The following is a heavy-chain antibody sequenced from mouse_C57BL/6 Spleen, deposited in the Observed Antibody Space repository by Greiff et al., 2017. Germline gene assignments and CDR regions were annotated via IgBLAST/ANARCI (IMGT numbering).Heavy chain of an antibody. CDR1: GYTFTSYW. J-gene: IGHJ2*01. Sequence: VQLQQPGAELVKPGASVKLSCKASGYTFTSYWMHWVQQRPGQGLEWIGMICPNSGSTNYNEEFKSKATLTVDKSSSTAYIRRSSLTTEDSAVYCYAVYYGSSLDYWGQGTTLTVSS. CDR3: AVYYGSSLDY. D-gene: IGHD1-1*01. V-gene: IGHV1-64*01. CDR2: ICPNSGST.